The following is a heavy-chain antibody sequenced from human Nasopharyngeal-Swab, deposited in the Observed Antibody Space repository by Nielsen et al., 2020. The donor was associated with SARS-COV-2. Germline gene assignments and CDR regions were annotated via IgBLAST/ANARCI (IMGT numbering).Heavy chain of an antibody. CDR2: IYGGGST. D-gene: IGHD3-22*01. CDR1: GFTITSNY. V-gene: IGHV3-66*01. CDR3: ARDPPPYDTSAYWRDY. J-gene: IGHJ4*02. Sequence: GGSLRLSCAASGFTITSNYMSWVRQAPGKGLEWVSVIYGGGSTYSADSVKGRFTISRDHSKNTLYLQLNNLRAEDTANYYCARDPPPYDTSAYWRDYWGRGTLVTVSS.